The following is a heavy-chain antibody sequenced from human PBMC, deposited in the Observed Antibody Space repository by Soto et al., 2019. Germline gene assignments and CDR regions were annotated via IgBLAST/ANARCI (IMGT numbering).Heavy chain of an antibody. CDR2: ISYDGSNK. CDR3: ARVSASGWTKAPVDH. J-gene: IGHJ4*02. V-gene: IGHV3-30*03. Sequence: PGGSLRLSCAASGFTFSTFGMHWVRQAPGKGLEWVAVISYDGSNKYYADSVKGRFTISRDNSKNALYLQMDSLRVGDTAVYYCARVSASGWTKAPVDHWGQGLLVTVSS. D-gene: IGHD6-19*01. CDR1: GFTFSTFG.